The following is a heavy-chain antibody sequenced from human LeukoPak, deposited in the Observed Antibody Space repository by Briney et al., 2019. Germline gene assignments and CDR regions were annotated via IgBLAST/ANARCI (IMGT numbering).Heavy chain of an antibody. CDR1: GGSISSYY. V-gene: IGHV4-59*12. J-gene: IGHJ4*02. CDR3: ARRDTYYYDSSGYYYPYYFDY. D-gene: IGHD3-22*01. Sequence: SETLSLTCTVSGGSISSYYWSWIRQPPGKGLEWIGYIYYSGSTNYNPSPKSRVTISVDTSKNQFSLKLSSVTAADTAVYYCARRDTYYYDSSGYYYPYYFDYWGQGTLVTVSS. CDR2: IYYSGST.